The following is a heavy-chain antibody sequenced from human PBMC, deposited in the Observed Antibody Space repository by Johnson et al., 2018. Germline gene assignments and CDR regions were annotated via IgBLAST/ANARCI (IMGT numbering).Heavy chain of an antibody. Sequence: VQLVESGGGLVQPGGSLTLSCTASGFTFRNYLMSWVRQAPGKGLEWVASLKKDGSEKYYVDSVKGRFTISRDNAENSLYLRLNSLRVEDTAVYYCARGHYQLEVWGQGTTVTVSS. D-gene: IGHD1-26*01. CDR2: LKKDGSEK. J-gene: IGHJ6*02. CDR3: ARGHYQLEV. CDR1: GFTFRNYL. V-gene: IGHV3-7*01.